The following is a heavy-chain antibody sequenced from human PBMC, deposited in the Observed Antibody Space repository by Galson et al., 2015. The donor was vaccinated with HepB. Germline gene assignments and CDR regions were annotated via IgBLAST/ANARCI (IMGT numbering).Heavy chain of an antibody. Sequence: SVKVSCKASGYTFTSYDLNWVRQAPGQGLEWMGWISAYNGNTNYAQKLQGRVTMTTDTSTSTAYMELRSLRSDDTAVYYCARDCSSTSCPTGQDYWGQGTLVTVSS. D-gene: IGHD2-2*01. CDR2: ISAYNGNT. J-gene: IGHJ4*02. CDR1: GYTFTSYD. CDR3: ARDCSSTSCPTGQDY. V-gene: IGHV1-18*01.